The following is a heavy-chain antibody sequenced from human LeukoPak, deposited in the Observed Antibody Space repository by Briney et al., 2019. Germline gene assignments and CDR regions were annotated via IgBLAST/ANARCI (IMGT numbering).Heavy chain of an antibody. Sequence: GGSLRLSCTASGFTFGDYAMSWVRQAPGKGLEWVGFIRSKAYGGTTEYAASVKGRFTISRDDSKSIAYLQMNSLKTEDTAVYYCTREMYSSSPSGVDYWGQGTLVTVSS. J-gene: IGHJ4*02. CDR3: TREMYSSSPSGVDY. V-gene: IGHV3-49*04. D-gene: IGHD6-6*01. CDR2: IRSKAYGGTT. CDR1: GFTFGDYA.